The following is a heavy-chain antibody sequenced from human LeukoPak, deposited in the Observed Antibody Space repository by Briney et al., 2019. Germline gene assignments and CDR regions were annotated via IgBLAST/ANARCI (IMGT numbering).Heavy chain of an antibody. V-gene: IGHV3-53*01. J-gene: IGHJ6*02. Sequence: GGSLRLSCAASGFTVSSNYMSWVRHAPGKGLEWVSATYSGGNTYYTDSVKGRFTISRDNSKNTLYLQMNSLRAEDTAVYYCARDVYRSYGMDVWGQGTTVTVSS. CDR2: TYSGGNT. CDR3: ARDVYRSYGMDV. CDR1: GFTVSSNY. D-gene: IGHD1-14*01.